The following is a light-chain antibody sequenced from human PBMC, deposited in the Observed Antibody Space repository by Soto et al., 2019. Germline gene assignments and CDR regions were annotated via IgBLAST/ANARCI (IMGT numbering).Light chain of an antibody. V-gene: IGLV1-44*01. Sequence: QSVLTQPPSTSGTPGQRVAISCSGTSSNIGSHTVNWYQQLPGTAPKLLIYGDDQRPSGIPDRFSGSKSGTSASLAISGLRSEDESVYYCAAWDAGLSGVVFGGGTKLTVL. J-gene: IGLJ3*02. CDR3: AAWDAGLSGVV. CDR2: GDD. CDR1: SSNIGSHT.